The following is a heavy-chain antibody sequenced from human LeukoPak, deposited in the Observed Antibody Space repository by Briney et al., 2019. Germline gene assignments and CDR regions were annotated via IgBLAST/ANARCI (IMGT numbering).Heavy chain of an antibody. CDR2: INPNSGGT. J-gene: IGHJ3*02. Sequence: ASVKVSCKASGYTFTDYYMHWVRQAPGQGLEWMGWINPNSGGTEYAQKFQGRVTMSRDTSIRTVYLELSSLRSDDTAVYYCARDSGVSSSYAFDIWGQGTMVTVSS. CDR3: ARDSGVSSSYAFDI. V-gene: IGHV1-2*02. CDR1: GYTFTDYY.